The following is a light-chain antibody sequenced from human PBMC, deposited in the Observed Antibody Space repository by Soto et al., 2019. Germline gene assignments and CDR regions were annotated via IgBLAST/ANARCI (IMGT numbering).Light chain of an antibody. CDR1: QGINIF. J-gene: IGKJ2*01. CDR2: AAS. CDR3: KKRKSNPRI. V-gene: IGKV1-9*01. Sequence: DIQLTQSPSFLSASVGDRVTITCRASQGINIFLAWFQQKPGKAPNLLISAASTLQSGVPSRFSGSGSETEFPLKTTSLKPKDFATYYCKKRKSNPRIFGRGTKLRSN.